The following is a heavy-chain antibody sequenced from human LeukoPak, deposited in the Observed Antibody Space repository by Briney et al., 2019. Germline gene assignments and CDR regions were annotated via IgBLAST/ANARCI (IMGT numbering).Heavy chain of an antibody. Sequence: KAGESLKISCKGSGYSFTSYWIGWVRQMPGKGLEWMGIIYPGDSDTRYSPSFQGQVTISADKSISTAYLQWSSLKASDTAMYYCARGAYDYVWGSYRPKKPLSFDYWGQGTLVTVSS. D-gene: IGHD3-16*02. CDR3: ARGAYDYVWGSYRPKKPLSFDY. CDR2: IYPGDSDT. V-gene: IGHV5-51*01. CDR1: GYSFTSYW. J-gene: IGHJ4*02.